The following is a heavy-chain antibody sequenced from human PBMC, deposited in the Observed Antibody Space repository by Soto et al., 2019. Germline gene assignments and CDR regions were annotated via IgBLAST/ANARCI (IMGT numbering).Heavy chain of an antibody. CDR3: ATRSFHGGKPYYYGMDV. D-gene: IGHD2-15*01. J-gene: IGHJ6*02. Sequence: EVQLVQSGAEVKKPGESLKISCKGSGYSFTSYWMGWVRQMAGKGLEWMGIIYPGDSDTRYSPSFQGQVTISADKSISTAYLQWSSLKASDTAMYYCATRSFHGGKPYYYGMDVWGQGTTVTVSS. CDR1: GYSFTSYW. V-gene: IGHV5-51*03. CDR2: IYPGDSDT.